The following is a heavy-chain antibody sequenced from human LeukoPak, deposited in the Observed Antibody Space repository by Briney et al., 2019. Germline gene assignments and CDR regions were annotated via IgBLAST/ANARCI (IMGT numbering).Heavy chain of an antibody. Sequence: GGSLRLSCAAPGFIFDNYAIHWVRQAPGKGLGWVSLISGDGGSTFYADSVRGRFTISRDNTRKSLSLQMSSLRSEDTALYYCARDSETSGWYDYWGQGTLVTVSS. V-gene: IGHV3-43*02. CDR3: ARDSETSGWYDY. CDR2: ISGDGGST. CDR1: GFIFDNYA. D-gene: IGHD6-19*01. J-gene: IGHJ4*02.